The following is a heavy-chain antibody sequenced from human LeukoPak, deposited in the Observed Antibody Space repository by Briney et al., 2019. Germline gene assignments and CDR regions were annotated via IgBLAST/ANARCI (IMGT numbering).Heavy chain of an antibody. D-gene: IGHD6-13*01. Sequence: GESLKISFKGSGYSFTSYWIGWVRQMPGKGLEWMGIIYPGDSDTRYSPSFQGQVTISADKSISTAYLQWSSLKASDTAMYYCARLQPDSSSWYGVGGIDYWGQGTLVTVSS. J-gene: IGHJ4*02. CDR3: ARLQPDSSSWYGVGGIDY. CDR1: GYSFTSYW. CDR2: IYPGDSDT. V-gene: IGHV5-51*01.